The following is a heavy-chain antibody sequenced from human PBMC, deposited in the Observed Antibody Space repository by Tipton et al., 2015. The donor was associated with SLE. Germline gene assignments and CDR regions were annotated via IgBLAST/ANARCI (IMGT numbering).Heavy chain of an antibody. J-gene: IGHJ4*02. CDR3: ASVDDTVTTHFEH. CDR1: GHSISNVDYY. V-gene: IGHV4-31*03. CDR2: IYLSGLT. D-gene: IGHD4-17*01. Sequence: TLSLTCTVSGHSISNVDYYWSWIRPLPGKGLEWIGYIYLSGLTPYNPSLNNRVSISVDTSNSQFSLKLSSVTAADTAIYYCASVDDTVTTHFEHWGQGTLVTVSS.